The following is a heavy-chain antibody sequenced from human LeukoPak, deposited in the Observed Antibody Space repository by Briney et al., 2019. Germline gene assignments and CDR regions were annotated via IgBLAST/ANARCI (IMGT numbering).Heavy chain of an antibody. V-gene: IGHV4-39*01. D-gene: IGHD2-2*01. Sequence: PSETLSLTCTVSGGSISSYYWGWIRQPPGKGLEWIGSIYYSGSTYYNPSLKSRVTISVDTSKNQFSLKLSSVTAADTAVYYCARQSVVPAATNIFDYWGQGTLVTVSS. CDR2: IYYSGST. CDR1: GGSISSYY. J-gene: IGHJ4*02. CDR3: ARQSVVPAATNIFDY.